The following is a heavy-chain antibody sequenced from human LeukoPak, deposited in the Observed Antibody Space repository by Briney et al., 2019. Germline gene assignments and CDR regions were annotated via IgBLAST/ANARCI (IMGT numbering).Heavy chain of an antibody. V-gene: IGHV1-18*01. D-gene: IGHD2-2*01. CDR3: ARDPRLFPDSSTNGFDY. CDR1: GYTFTSYG. J-gene: IGHJ4*02. CDR2: ISAYNGNT. Sequence: GASVKVSRKASGYTFTSYGISWVRQAPGQGLEWMGWISAYNGNTNYAQKLQGRVTMTTDTSTSTAYMELRSLRSDDTAVYYCARDPRLFPDSSTNGFDYWGQGTLVTVSS.